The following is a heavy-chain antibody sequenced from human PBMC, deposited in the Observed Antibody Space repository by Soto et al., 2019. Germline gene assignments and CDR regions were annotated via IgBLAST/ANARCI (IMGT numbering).Heavy chain of an antibody. Sequence: SETLSLTCTVSGGSISSYYWSWIRQPPGKGLEWIGYIYYSGSTNYNPSLKSRVTISVDTSKNQFSLKLSSVTAAATAVYYCARDIGGYYYDSSGPLNAFDIWGQGTMVTVSS. J-gene: IGHJ3*02. CDR1: GGSISSYY. D-gene: IGHD3-22*01. CDR3: ARDIGGYYYDSSGPLNAFDI. V-gene: IGHV4-59*01. CDR2: IYYSGST.